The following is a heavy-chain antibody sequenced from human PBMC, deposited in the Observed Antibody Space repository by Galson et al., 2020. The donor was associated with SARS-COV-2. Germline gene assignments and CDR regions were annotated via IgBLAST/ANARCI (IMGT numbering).Heavy chain of an antibody. J-gene: IGHJ6*02. CDR3: AKVESLGDWPPYYYYAMDV. D-gene: IGHD2-21*02. V-gene: IGHV3-43*02. Sequence: TGGSLRLSCAASGFTFDDYAMHWVRQAPGKGLEWVSLISGDGGSTYYADSVKGRFTISRDNSKNSLYLQMHSLRTEDTALYYCAKVESLGDWPPYYYYAMDVWGQGTTVTVS. CDR1: GFTFDDYA. CDR2: ISGDGGST.